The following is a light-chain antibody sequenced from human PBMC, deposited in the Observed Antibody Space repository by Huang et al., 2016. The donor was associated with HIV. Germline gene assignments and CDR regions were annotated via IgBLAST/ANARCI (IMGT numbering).Light chain of an antibody. CDR1: QRVSNN. Sequence: EIVMRQSPATLSASPGERTTLSCKASQRVSNNLVWFQQKPGQAPRLLIYAASTRSAAIPETFSGSGSGTEFTLTISSLQSEDFAVYYCQQYNNWPRTFGQGTKVEIK. J-gene: IGKJ1*01. CDR2: AAS. CDR3: QQYNNWPRT. V-gene: IGKV3-15*01.